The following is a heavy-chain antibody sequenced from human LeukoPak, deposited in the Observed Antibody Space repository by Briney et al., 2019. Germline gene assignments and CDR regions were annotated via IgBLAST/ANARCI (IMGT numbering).Heavy chain of an antibody. J-gene: IGHJ4*02. CDR2: IYYSGST. Sequence: PSETLSLTCTVSGGSISSGGYYWSWIRQHPGKGLEWIGYIYYSGSTYYNPSLKSRVTISVDTSKNQFSLKLSSVTAADTAVYYCARVRGGYDYPFDYWGQGTLVTVSS. D-gene: IGHD5-12*01. CDR1: GGSISSGGYY. CDR3: ARVRGGYDYPFDY. V-gene: IGHV4-31*03.